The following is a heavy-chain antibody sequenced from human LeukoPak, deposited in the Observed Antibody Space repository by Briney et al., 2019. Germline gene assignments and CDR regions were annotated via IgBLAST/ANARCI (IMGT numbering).Heavy chain of an antibody. V-gene: IGHV3-21*01. CDR1: GFTFSSYS. CDR3: ARDSSGSSFDY. J-gene: IGHJ4*02. Sequence: PGGSLRLSCAASGFTFSSYSMNWVRQAPGKGLEWVSFISSSRRYIYYADSVKSRFTISRDNDKNSLYLQMNSLRAEDTAVYYCARDSSGSSFDYWGQGTLVTVSS. CDR2: ISSSRRYI. D-gene: IGHD1-26*01.